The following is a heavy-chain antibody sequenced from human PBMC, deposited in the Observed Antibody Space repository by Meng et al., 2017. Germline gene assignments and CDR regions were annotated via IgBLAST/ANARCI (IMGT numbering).Heavy chain of an antibody. D-gene: IGHD6-13*01. CDR3: ARVERIAAAGYYYYYYGMDV. Sequence: GGSLRLSCAASGFTFSSYEMNWVRQAPGKGLEWVSYISSSGSTIYYADSVKGRFTISRDNAKNSLHLQMNSLRAEDTAVYYCARVERIAAAGYYYYYYGMDVWGQGTTVTVSS. CDR1: GFTFSSYE. J-gene: IGHJ6*02. V-gene: IGHV3-48*03. CDR2: ISSSGSTI.